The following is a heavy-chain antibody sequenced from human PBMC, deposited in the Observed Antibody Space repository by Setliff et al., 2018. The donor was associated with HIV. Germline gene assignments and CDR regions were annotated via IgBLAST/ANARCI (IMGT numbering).Heavy chain of an antibody. CDR1: DGSFSGYY. V-gene: IGHV4-34*03. D-gene: IGHD5-12*01. J-gene: IGHJ5*02. Sequence: SETLSLTCAVYDGSFSGYYWSWIRQPPGKGLEWIGEIDHSGSTNYNPSLRSRVIMSMDTSKNQFSLKVTSMTAADTAIYYCTLTSRLDGYFDPWGQGTLVTVSS. CDR2: IDHSGST. CDR3: TLTSRLDGYFDP.